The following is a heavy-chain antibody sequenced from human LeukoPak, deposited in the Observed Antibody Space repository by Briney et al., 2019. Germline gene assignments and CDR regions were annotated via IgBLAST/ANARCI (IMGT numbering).Heavy chain of an antibody. CDR1: GFTFSAYA. V-gene: IGHV3-23*01. D-gene: IGHD1-26*01. J-gene: IGHJ4*02. CDR2: IRSTGVDT. Sequence: GGSLRLSCAASGFTFSAYAMNWVRQAPGKELEWVSSIRSTGVDTYYADSVEGRFTISRDNSKNTLSLQMNSLRVEDTAIYYCAKGVNSGSYYYFDYWGQGTLATVSS. CDR3: AKGVNSGSYYYFDY.